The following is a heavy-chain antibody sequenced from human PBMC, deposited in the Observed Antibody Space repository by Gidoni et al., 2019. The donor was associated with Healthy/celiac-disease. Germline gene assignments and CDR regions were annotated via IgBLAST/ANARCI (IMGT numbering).Heavy chain of an antibody. CDR3: AKDSGSYYYDSSGYLRY. Sequence: EVQLVESGGGLVQPGRSLRLSCAASGFTFDDYAMHWVRQAPGKGLEWVSGISWNSGSIGCADSVKGRFTISRDNAKNSLYLQMNSLRAEDTALYYCAKDSGSYYYDSSGYLRYWGQGTLVTVSS. D-gene: IGHD3-22*01. V-gene: IGHV3-9*01. J-gene: IGHJ4*02. CDR1: GFTFDDYA. CDR2: ISWNSGSI.